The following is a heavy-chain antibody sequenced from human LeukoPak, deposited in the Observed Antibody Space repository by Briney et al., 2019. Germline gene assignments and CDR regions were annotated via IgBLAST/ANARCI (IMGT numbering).Heavy chain of an antibody. Sequence: PSETLSLTCAVYGGSFSGYYWSWIRQPPGKGLEWIGEINHSGSTNYNPSLKSRVTISVDTSKNQFSLKLSSVTAADTAVYYCARWMNIVVVPAANGRDYYYGMDVWGQGTTVTVSS. V-gene: IGHV4-34*01. CDR2: INHSGST. J-gene: IGHJ6*02. D-gene: IGHD2-2*01. CDR3: ARWMNIVVVPAANGRDYYYGMDV. CDR1: GGSFSGYY.